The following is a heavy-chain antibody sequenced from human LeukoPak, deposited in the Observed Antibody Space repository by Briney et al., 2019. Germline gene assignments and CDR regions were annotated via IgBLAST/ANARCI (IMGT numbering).Heavy chain of an antibody. D-gene: IGHD3-22*01. V-gene: IGHV3-7*01. CDR3: ARDAIGITTYDSYFDN. J-gene: IGHJ4*02. Sequence: GGSLRLSCAASGFTFSSYWMSWVRQAPGKGLELVANIKQYGSEKYYVHSVKGRFTISRDNAKNSLYLQMNSLRAEDMAVDYCARDAIGITTYDSYFDNWGQGTLVTVSS. CDR2: IKQYGSEK. CDR1: GFTFSSYW.